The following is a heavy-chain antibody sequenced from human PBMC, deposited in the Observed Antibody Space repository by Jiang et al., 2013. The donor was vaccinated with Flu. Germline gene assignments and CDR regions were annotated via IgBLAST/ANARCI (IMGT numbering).Heavy chain of an antibody. CDR3: ARLVDAALALDS. CDR2: IIPMLGIT. CDR1: GGTLSSYI. J-gene: IGHJ4*02. D-gene: IGHD5-18*01. Sequence: SGAEVKKPGSSVKVSCQASGGTLSSYIFSWVRQAPGQGLEWMGRIIPMLGITNYAQKFQGRVTITADSSLNTAYMELSSLRSEDTAVYYCARLVDAALALDSWGQGTQVIVSS. V-gene: IGHV1-69*04.